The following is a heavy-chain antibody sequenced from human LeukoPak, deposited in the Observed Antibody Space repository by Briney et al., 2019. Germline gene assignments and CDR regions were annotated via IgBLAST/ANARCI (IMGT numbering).Heavy chain of an antibody. V-gene: IGHV4-59*08. D-gene: IGHD5-24*01. Sequence: KSSETLSLTCTVSGGSISSYYWSWIRQPPGKGLEWIGYIYYSGSTIYNPSLKSRVTISVDTSKNQFSLKLSSVTAADTAVYYCARGGGYNQVDYWGQGTLVTVSS. CDR3: ARGGGYNQVDY. CDR1: GGSISSYY. J-gene: IGHJ4*02. CDR2: IYYSGST.